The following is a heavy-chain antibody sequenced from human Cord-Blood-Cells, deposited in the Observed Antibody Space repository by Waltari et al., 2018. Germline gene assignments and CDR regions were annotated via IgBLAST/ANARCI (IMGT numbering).Heavy chain of an antibody. CDR2: ISSSSSYI. CDR1: GFTFSSYS. D-gene: IGHD2-8*01. J-gene: IGHJ4*02. Sequence: EVQLVESGGGLVKPGGSLRLSCAASGFTFSSYSMNWVRQAPGKGLEWVSSISSSSSYIYYADSVKGRFTISGDNAKNSLYLQMNSLRAEDTAVYYCARGYCTNGVCYFDYWGQGTLVTVSS. CDR3: ARGYCTNGVCYFDY. V-gene: IGHV3-21*01.